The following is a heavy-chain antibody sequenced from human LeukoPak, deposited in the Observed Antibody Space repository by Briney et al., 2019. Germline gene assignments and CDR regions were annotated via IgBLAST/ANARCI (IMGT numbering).Heavy chain of an antibody. CDR2: ISSSSSTI. D-gene: IGHD6-19*01. CDR1: GFTFSSYS. CDR3: ARVSSGWEFDY. V-gene: IGHV3-48*04. Sequence: GGSLRLSCAASGFTFSSYSMNWVRQAPGKGLEWVSYISSSSSTIYYADSVKGRFTISRDNAKNSLYLQMNSLRAEDTAVYYCARVSSGWEFDYWGQGTLVTVSS. J-gene: IGHJ4*02.